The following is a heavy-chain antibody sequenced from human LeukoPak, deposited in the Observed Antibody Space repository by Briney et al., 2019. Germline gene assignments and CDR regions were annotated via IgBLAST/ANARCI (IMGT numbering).Heavy chain of an antibody. J-gene: IGHJ4*02. Sequence: GGSLRLSCAASGFTFSSYSMNWVRQAPGKGLEWVSYISSSSSTIYYADSVKGRFTISRDNAKNSLYLQMNSLRGEDMAVYYCAKCRSSPGTSSGWATFDYWGQGTLVTVSS. CDR3: AKCRSSPGTSSGWATFDY. CDR1: GFTFSSYS. D-gene: IGHD6-19*01. V-gene: IGHV3-48*01. CDR2: ISSSSSTI.